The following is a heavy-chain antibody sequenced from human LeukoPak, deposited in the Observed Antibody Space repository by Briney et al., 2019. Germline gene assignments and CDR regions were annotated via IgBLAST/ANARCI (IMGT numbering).Heavy chain of an antibody. V-gene: IGHV1-69*05. CDR1: GGTFSSYA. Sequence: ASVKVSCKASGGTFSSYAISWVRQAPGQGLEWMGGIIPIFGTANYAQKFQGRVTITTDESTSTAYMELSSLRSEDTAVYYCARERPGGYFFDYWGQGTLVTVSS. J-gene: IGHJ4*02. D-gene: IGHD3-22*01. CDR3: ARERPGGYFFDY. CDR2: IIPIFGTA.